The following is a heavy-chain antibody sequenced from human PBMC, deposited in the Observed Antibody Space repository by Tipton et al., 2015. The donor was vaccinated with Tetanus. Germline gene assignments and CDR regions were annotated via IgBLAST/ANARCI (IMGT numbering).Heavy chain of an antibody. J-gene: IGHJ5*02. V-gene: IGHV4-59*12. D-gene: IGHD3-16*01. CDR2: ISHSGSP. Sequence: TLSLTCNVSGGSITKDYWSWIRQSPGKTLEWIGYISHSGSPNYNPSLKSRVAISVDTSKNQFSLEVASVTASDTAVYYCARVRAILRRTLSGLYWLDPWGQGILVTVSS. CDR3: ARVRAILRRTLSGLYWLDP. CDR1: GGSITKDY.